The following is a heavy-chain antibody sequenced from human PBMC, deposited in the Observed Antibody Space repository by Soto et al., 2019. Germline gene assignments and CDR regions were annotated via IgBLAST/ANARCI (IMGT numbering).Heavy chain of an antibody. CDR1: GGSFSGYY. CDR3: AREWVAVAGHLGRNFDY. J-gene: IGHJ4*02. Sequence: QVQLQQWGAGLLKPSETLSLTCAVYGGSFSGYYWSWIRQPPGKGLEWIGEINHSGSTNYNPSLKSRVTISVDTSKNQFSLKLSSVTAADTAVYYCAREWVAVAGHLGRNFDYWGQGTLVTVPS. D-gene: IGHD6-19*01. CDR2: INHSGST. V-gene: IGHV4-34*01.